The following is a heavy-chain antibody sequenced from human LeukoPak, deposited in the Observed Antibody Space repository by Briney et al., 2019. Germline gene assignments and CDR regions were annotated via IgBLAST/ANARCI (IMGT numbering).Heavy chain of an antibody. CDR1: GFTLSSYG. CDR3: ANTNSLGSGWYEVDY. V-gene: IGHV3-30*18. Sequence: GGSLRLSCAASGFTLSSYGMHWVHQAPGKGLEWVAVISYDGSNKYYADSVKGRFTISRDNSKNTLHLQMNSLRAEDTAVYYCANTNSLGSGWYEVDYWGQGTLVTVSS. J-gene: IGHJ4*02. CDR2: ISYDGSNK. D-gene: IGHD6-19*01.